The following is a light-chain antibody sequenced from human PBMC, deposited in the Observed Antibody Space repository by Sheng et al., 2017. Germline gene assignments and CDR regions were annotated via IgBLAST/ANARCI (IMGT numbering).Light chain of an antibody. V-gene: IGKV3-11*01. CDR1: QSVSSY. Sequence: EIVLTQSPATLSLSPGGRATLSCRASQSVSSYLAWYQQKPGQAPRLLXYDASNRATGIPARFSGSGSGTDSLSPSSSLEPEDFAVYYCQQRRTFGGGDQGGDQT. CDR2: DAS. CDR3: QQRRT. J-gene: IGKJ4*01.